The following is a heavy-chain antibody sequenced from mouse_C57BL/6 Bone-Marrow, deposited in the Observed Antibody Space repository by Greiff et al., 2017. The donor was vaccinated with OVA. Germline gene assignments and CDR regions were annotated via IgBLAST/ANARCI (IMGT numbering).Heavy chain of an antibody. CDR3: TRGGWYYFDV. CDR2: ISSGGDYI. V-gene: IGHV5-9-1*02. CDR1: GFTFSSYA. Sequence: EVKLMESGEGLVKPGGSLKLSCAASGFTFSSYAMSWVRQTPEKRLEWVAYISSGGDYIYYADTVKGRFTISRDNARNTLYLQMSSLKSEDTAMYYCTRGGWYYFDVWGTGTTVTVSS. J-gene: IGHJ1*03. D-gene: IGHD1-1*02.